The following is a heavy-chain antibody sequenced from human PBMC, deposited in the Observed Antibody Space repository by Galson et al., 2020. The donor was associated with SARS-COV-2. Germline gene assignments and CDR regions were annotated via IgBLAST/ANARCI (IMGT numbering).Heavy chain of an antibody. D-gene: IGHD3-22*01. CDR3: ARGVLRPRGMCGMVIPFYYMGV. V-gene: IGHV1-8*01. J-gene: IGHJ6*03. CDR1: GYTFTSYD. Sequence: ASAKVSCKASGYTFTSYDINWVRQATGQGLEWMGWMNTNSGNTGYAQKFQGRVTMTTNTSISTAYMELSSLRSEDTAAYYCARGVLRPRGMCGMVIPFYYMGVWGKGTTVTDSS. CDR2: MNTNSGNT.